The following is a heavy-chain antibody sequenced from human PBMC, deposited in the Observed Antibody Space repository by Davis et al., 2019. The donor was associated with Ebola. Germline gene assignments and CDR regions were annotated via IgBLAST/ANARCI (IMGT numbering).Heavy chain of an antibody. CDR2: IYSGGST. Sequence: GGSLRLSCAASGFTVSSNYMSWVRQAPGKGLEWVAVIYSGGSTYYADFVKGRFTISRDNSKHTLYLQMNSLRAEDTAVYYCARDRGGTNWNYSDYWGQGTLVTVSS. V-gene: IGHV3-53*01. D-gene: IGHD1-20*01. CDR1: GFTVSSNY. J-gene: IGHJ4*02. CDR3: ARDRGGTNWNYSDY.